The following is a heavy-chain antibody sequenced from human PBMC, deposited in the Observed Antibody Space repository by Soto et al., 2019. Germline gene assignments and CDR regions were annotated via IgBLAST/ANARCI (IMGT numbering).Heavy chain of an antibody. CDR1: GFTFSSYA. J-gene: IGHJ4*02. V-gene: IGHV3-23*01. CDR3: AKDIVVVPAAMCGLDY. D-gene: IGHD2-2*01. CDR2: ISGSGGST. Sequence: GGSLRLSCAASGFTFSSYAMSWVRQAPGKGLEWVSAISGSGGSTYYADSVKGRFTISRDNSKNTLYLQMNSLRAEDTAVYYCAKDIVVVPAAMCGLDYWGQGTLVTVSS.